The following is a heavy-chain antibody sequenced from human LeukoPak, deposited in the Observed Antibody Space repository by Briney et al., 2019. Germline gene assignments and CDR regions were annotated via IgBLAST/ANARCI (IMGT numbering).Heavy chain of an antibody. CDR3: ATVPYYYDSSGYYYVNPFDY. J-gene: IGHJ4*02. CDR2: ISGSGGST. Sequence: PGGSLRLSCAASGFTFSSYAMSWVRQAPGKGLEWVSAISGSGGSTYYADSVKGRFTLSRDNSKNTLYLQMNSLRAEDTAVYYCATVPYYYDSSGYYYVNPFDYWGQGALVTVSS. CDR1: GFTFSSYA. D-gene: IGHD3-22*01. V-gene: IGHV3-23*01.